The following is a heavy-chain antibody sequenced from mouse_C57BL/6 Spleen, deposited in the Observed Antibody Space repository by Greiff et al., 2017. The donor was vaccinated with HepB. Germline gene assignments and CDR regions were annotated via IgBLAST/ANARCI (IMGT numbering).Heavy chain of an antibody. CDR2: IYPRSGNT. CDR1: GYTFTSYG. D-gene: IGHD1-1*01. Sequence: VKLVESGAELARPGASVKLSCKASGYTFTSYGISWVKQRTGQGLEWIGEIYPRSGNTYYNEKFKGKATLTADKSSSTAYMELRSLTSEDSAVYFCARFGLITTVVAGDSSGPWFAYWGQGTLVTVSA. J-gene: IGHJ3*01. V-gene: IGHV1-81*01. CDR3: ARFGLITTVVAGDSSGPWFAY.